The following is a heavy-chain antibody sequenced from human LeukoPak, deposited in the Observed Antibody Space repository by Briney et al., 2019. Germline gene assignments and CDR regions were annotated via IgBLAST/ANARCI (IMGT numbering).Heavy chain of an antibody. Sequence: GGSLRLSCAASGFTFSSYGMHWVRQAPGKGLEWVAFIRYDGSNKSYADSVHGRFTISRDNSKNTLYLQMNSLRAEDTAVYYCAKAATREYYDILTGLPTPWFDPWGQGTLVTVSS. D-gene: IGHD3-9*01. CDR3: AKAATREYYDILTGLPTPWFDP. J-gene: IGHJ5*02. V-gene: IGHV3-30*02. CDR2: IRYDGSNK. CDR1: GFTFSSYG.